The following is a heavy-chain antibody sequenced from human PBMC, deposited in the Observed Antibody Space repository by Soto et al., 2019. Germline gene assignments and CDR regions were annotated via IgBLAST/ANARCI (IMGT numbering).Heavy chain of an antibody. CDR1: GGSIGGYY. CDR2: IYYSGST. Sequence: PSETMSLTCSVSGGSIGGYYGSWIRQPPGKGLEWIGYIYYSGSTNYNPSLKSRVTISVDTSKNQFSLKLSSVTAADTAVYYCASSNIAAAGFYYYGMDVWGRGTTVTVSS. J-gene: IGHJ6*02. CDR3: ASSNIAAAGFYYYGMDV. V-gene: IGHV4-59*01. D-gene: IGHD6-13*01.